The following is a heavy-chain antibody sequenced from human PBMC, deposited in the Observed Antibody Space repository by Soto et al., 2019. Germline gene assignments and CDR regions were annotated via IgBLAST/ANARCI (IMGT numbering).Heavy chain of an antibody. J-gene: IGHJ4*02. CDR3: LRDLRDYGGHVGYFDS. CDR2: ISPETGKT. CDR1: GYTFTNFG. V-gene: IGHV1-18*01. Sequence: QVQLVQSGAEVKRPGASVKVSCTASGYTFTNFGVTWVRQAPGQGLEWMSWISPETGKTYCARKLQGRVTMTTDTSTNTAYMELGSLRSAHTAVYYCLRDLRDYGGHVGYFDSWGQGTLVIVPS. D-gene: IGHD3-10*01.